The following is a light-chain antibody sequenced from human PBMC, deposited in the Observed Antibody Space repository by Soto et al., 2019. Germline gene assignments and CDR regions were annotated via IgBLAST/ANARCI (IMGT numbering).Light chain of an antibody. J-gene: IGKJ5*01. CDR1: QGISSA. Sequence: AIQLTQSPSSLSASVGDRVTITCRASQGISSALAWYQQKPGKAPKLLIYDASSLESGVPSRFSGSGSGTDFTLTISSLQPEDFATYYCQQFNSYPPNTFGQGTRLEMK. V-gene: IGKV1-13*02. CDR2: DAS. CDR3: QQFNSYPPNT.